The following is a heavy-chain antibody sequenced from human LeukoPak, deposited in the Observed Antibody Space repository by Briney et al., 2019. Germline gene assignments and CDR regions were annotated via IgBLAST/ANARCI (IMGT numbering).Heavy chain of an antibody. CDR1: GYTFTGYY. D-gene: IGHD1-1*01. CDR2: INPNSGGT. CDR3: ARATHDNYYYYYMDV. Sequence: ASVKVSCKASGYTFTGYYMHWVRQAPGQGLEWMGWINPNSGGTNYAQRFQGRVTMTRDTSISTAYMELSRLRSDDTAVYYCARATHDNYYYYYMDVWGKGTTVTISS. J-gene: IGHJ6*03. V-gene: IGHV1-2*02.